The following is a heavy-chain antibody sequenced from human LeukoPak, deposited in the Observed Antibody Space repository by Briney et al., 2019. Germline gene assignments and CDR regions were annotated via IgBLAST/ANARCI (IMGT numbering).Heavy chain of an antibody. Sequence: SGGSLRLSCAASGFTFSTYSMNWVRQAPGKGLEWVSSISSSSSYIYYADSVKGRFTISRDNAKNSLYLQMDSLRAEDTAVYYCAREYCSGGSCYNDAFDIWGQGTMVTVSS. CDR3: AREYCSGGSCYNDAFDI. V-gene: IGHV3-21*01. D-gene: IGHD2-15*01. CDR1: GFTFSTYS. CDR2: ISSSSSYI. J-gene: IGHJ3*02.